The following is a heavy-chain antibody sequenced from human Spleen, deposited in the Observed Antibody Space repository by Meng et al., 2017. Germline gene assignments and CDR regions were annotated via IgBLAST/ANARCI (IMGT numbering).Heavy chain of an antibody. CDR1: GFTFSSYV. Sequence: GESLKISCAASGFTFSSYVLSWVRQAPGKGLEWVSGISGSGDTYYADSVKGRFTISRDNSKNTLYLQMNSLRAEDTALYYCAKDRAVGARRGAFDYWGQGTLVTVSS. D-gene: IGHD1-26*01. CDR2: ISGSGDT. V-gene: IGHV3-23*01. CDR3: AKDRAVGARRGAFDY. J-gene: IGHJ4*02.